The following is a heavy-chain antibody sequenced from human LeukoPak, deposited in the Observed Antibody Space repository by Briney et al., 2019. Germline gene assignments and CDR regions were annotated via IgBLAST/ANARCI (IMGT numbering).Heavy chain of an antibody. CDR3: ARDSYGSRSYRSEKPRVGGYNY. D-gene: IGHD3-10*01. J-gene: IGHJ4*02. CDR2: ISSSSSYI. V-gene: IGHV3-21*01. CDR1: GFTFSSYS. Sequence: GGSLRLSCAASGFTFSSYSMNWVRQAPGKGLERVSSISSSSSYIYYADSVKGRFTISRDNAKNSLYLQMNSLIAEDTAVYYCARDSYGSRSYRSEKPRVGGYNYWGQGTLVTVSS.